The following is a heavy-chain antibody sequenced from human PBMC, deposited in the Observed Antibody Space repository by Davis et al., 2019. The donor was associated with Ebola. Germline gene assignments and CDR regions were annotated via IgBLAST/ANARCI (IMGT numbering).Heavy chain of an antibody. D-gene: IGHD4-11*01. Sequence: MPSETLSLTCTVSGGSISSYYRSWIRQPPGKGLEWIGYIYYSGSTNYNPSLKSRVTISVDTSKNQFSLKLSSVTAADTAVYYCARGDYSFDYWGQGTLVTVSS. CDR1: GGSISSYY. CDR2: IYYSGST. J-gene: IGHJ4*02. CDR3: ARGDYSFDY. V-gene: IGHV4-59*01.